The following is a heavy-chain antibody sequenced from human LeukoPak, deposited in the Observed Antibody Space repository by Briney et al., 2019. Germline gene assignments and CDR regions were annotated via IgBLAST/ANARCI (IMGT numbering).Heavy chain of an antibody. CDR3: ARDRIQRWYGMDF. Sequence: GGSLRLSCSASGFTFSSYGMHWVPPAPGKGLEGVAVIWYDGSKKYYADSVKGRFTISRDNSKNTLYLQMNSVSAEVNAGSKCARDRIQRWYGMDFWGQGTTVTVSS. CDR2: IWYDGSKK. V-gene: IGHV3-33*01. J-gene: IGHJ6*02. D-gene: IGHD5-18*01. CDR1: GFTFSSYG.